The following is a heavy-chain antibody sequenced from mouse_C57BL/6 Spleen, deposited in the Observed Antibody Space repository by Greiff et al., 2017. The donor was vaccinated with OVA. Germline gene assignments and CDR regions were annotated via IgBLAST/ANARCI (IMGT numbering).Heavy chain of an antibody. Sequence: QVRLQQSGAELVKPGASVKMSCKASGYTFTTYPIEWMKQNHGKSLEWIGNFHPYNDDTKYNEKFKGKATLTVEKSSSTVYLELSRLTSDDSAVYYCARRYYGSSHWYFDVWGTGTTVTVSS. D-gene: IGHD1-1*01. CDR2: FHPYNDDT. J-gene: IGHJ1*03. CDR3: ARRYYGSSHWYFDV. V-gene: IGHV1-47*01. CDR1: GYTFTTYP.